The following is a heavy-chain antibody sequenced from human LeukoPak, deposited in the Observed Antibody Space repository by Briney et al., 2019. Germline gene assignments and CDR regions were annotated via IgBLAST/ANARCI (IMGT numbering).Heavy chain of an antibody. Sequence: RASVKVSCKASGYTFTGYYMHWVRQAPGQGLEWMGWINPNSGGTNYAQKFQGRVTMTRDTSISTAYMELSRLRSEDTAVYYCARKVPAAPFDYWGQGTLVTVSS. V-gene: IGHV1-2*02. CDR2: INPNSGGT. CDR3: ARKVPAAPFDY. D-gene: IGHD2-2*01. J-gene: IGHJ4*02. CDR1: GYTFTGYY.